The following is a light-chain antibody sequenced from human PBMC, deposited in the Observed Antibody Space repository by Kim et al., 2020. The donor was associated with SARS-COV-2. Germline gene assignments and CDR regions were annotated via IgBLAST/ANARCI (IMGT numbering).Light chain of an antibody. CDR2: DAS. Sequence: LSPGERATLSCRASQSVSSYLAWYQQKPGQATRLLIYDASNRATGIPARFSGSGSGTDFTLTISSLEPEDFAVYYCQQRSNWPPLTFGGGTKLEIK. CDR3: QQRSNWPPLT. CDR1: QSVSSY. J-gene: IGKJ4*01. V-gene: IGKV3-11*01.